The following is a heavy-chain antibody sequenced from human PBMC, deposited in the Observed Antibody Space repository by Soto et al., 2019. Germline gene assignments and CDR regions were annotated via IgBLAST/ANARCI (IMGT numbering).Heavy chain of an antibody. Sequence: QVQLVQSGAEVKKPGASVKVSCKASGYTFTTHGISWVRQAPGQGLEWMGWVRGDNGHTNYAQRLQGRVTMTTDTSTNTAYMELRSLRSDDTAVYYCARDLGYCRSGTCYREWFDPWGQGTLVTVSS. CDR1: GYTFTTHG. D-gene: IGHD2-15*01. CDR3: ARDLGYCRSGTCYREWFDP. V-gene: IGHV1-18*01. J-gene: IGHJ5*02. CDR2: VRGDNGHT.